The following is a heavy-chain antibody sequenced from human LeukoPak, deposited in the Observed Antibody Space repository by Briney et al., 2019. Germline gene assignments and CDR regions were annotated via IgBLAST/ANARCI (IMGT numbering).Heavy chain of an antibody. CDR2: IKQDGSEK. CDR3: ARDWGCDLWSGYLN. D-gene: IGHD3-3*01. Sequence: GGSLRLSCVASGFTFSTYGMHWVRQAPGKGLEWVANIKQDGSEKYYVDSVKGRFTISRDNAKNSLSLQMNSLRAEDTAVYYCARDWGCDLWSGYLNWGQGTLVTVSS. V-gene: IGHV3-7*01. J-gene: IGHJ4*02. CDR1: GFTFSTYG.